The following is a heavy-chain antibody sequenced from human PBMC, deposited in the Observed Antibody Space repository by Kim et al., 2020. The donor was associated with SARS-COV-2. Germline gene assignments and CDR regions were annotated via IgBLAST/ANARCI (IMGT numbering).Heavy chain of an antibody. CDR2: ISYDGSNK. J-gene: IGHJ3*02. CDR3: ARDREKGAYISGWSALDM. Sequence: GGSLRLSCATSGFIFSNYAMHWVRQAPGKGLEWVAVISYDGSNKYYPDSVKGRLTISRDNSRNTLYLQMNSPIPEDTAVYFCARDREKGAYISGWSALDMWGQGTMVIVSS. D-gene: IGHD6-19*01. V-gene: IGHV3-30*04. CDR1: GFIFSNYA.